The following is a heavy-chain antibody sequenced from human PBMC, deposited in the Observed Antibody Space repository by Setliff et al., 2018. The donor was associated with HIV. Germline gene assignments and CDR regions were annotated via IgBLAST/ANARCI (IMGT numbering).Heavy chain of an antibody. CDR2: IY. D-gene: IGHD6-19*01. Sequence: KASETLSLTCTVSGGSISSYYWSWIRQPAGKGLEWIGRIYNPSLKSRVTMSVDTSKNQFSLKLSSVTAADTAVYYCARGAVAGDGWFDPWGQGTLVTVSS. CDR3: ARGAVAGDGWFDP. V-gene: IGHV4-4*07. J-gene: IGHJ5*02. CDR1: GGSISSYY.